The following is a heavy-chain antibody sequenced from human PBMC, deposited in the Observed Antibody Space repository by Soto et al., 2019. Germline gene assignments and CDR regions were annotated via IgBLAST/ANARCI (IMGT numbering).Heavy chain of an antibody. V-gene: IGHV3-15*07. J-gene: IGHJ4*02. CDR2: IKSKTDGGTT. Sequence: PGGSLRLSCAASGFPFSNAWMNWVRQAPGKGLEWVGRIKSKTDGGTTDYAAPVKGRFTISRDDSKNTLYLQMNSLKTEDTAVYYCTTILLTYHYYGSGRENDYWGQGTLVTVSS. D-gene: IGHD3-10*01. CDR1: GFPFSNAW. CDR3: TTILLTYHYYGSGRENDY.